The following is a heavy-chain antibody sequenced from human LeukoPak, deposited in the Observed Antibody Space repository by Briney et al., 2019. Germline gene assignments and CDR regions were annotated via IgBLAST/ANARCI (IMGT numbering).Heavy chain of an antibody. CDR2: IYYSGST. J-gene: IGHJ3*02. CDR3: ARGSYYYDSSGYSIDAFDI. D-gene: IGHD3-22*01. Sequence: SETLSLTCTVSGGSISSSSYYWGWIRQPPGKGLEWIGSIYYSGSTYYNPSLKSRVTISVDTSKNQFSLKLSSVTAADTAVYYCARGSYYYDSSGYSIDAFDIWGQGTMVTVSS. V-gene: IGHV4-39*01. CDR1: GGSISSSSYY.